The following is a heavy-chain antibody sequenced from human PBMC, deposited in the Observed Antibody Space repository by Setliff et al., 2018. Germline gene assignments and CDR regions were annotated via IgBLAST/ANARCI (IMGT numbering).Heavy chain of an antibody. D-gene: IGHD3-3*01. J-gene: IGHJ6*03. V-gene: IGHV4-59*01. CDR1: GDSISDAS. CDR3: ARMSGFLYMDV. CDR2: VFYNGAA. Sequence: ETLSLTCTVSGDSISDASIMAWIRQPPGKGLEFIGYVFYNGAANYNPSLKSRVTISVDTSKNQVSLKLSSVTAADTAVYYCARMSGFLYMDVWGKGTPVTVSS.